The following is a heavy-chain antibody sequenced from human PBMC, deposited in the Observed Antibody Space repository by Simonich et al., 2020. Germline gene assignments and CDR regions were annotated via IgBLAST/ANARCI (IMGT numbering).Heavy chain of an antibody. CDR1: GYTFTGYY. CDR2: INPKSGGT. Sequence: QVQLVQSGAEVKKPGASVKVSCKASGYTFTGYYMHWVRQAPGQGLEGMGGINPKSGGTNYAQKFQGRLTMTRDTSISTAYMELSRLRSDDTAVYYCARVRFEAFDIWGQGTMVTVSS. J-gene: IGHJ3*02. V-gene: IGHV1-2*02. CDR3: ARVRFEAFDI.